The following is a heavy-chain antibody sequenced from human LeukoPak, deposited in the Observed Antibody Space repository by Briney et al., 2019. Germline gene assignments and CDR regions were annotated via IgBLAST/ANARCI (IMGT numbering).Heavy chain of an antibody. CDR2: IIPIFGTA. V-gene: IGHV1-69*05. Sequence: SVKVSCKASGGTFSSYAISWVRQAPGQGLEWMGGIIPIFGTANYAQKFQGRVTITTDESTSTAYMELSSLRSEDTALYYCARDPHHKIGFDPWGQGTLVPVSS. CDR3: ARDPHHKIGFDP. D-gene: IGHD2/OR15-2a*01. J-gene: IGHJ5*02. CDR1: GGTFSSYA.